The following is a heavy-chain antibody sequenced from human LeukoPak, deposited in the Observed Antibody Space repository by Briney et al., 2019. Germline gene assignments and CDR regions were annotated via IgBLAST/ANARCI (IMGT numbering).Heavy chain of an antibody. CDR1: GGIFSSYA. Sequence: SVKVSCKASGGIFSSYAISWVRQAPGQGLEWMVGIIPIFGTANYAQKFQGRVTITADESTSTAYMELSSLRSEDTAVYYCARDQMKYYDFGMDIWGQGTTVTVSS. V-gene: IGHV1-69*13. D-gene: IGHD3-3*01. CDR2: IIPIFGTA. J-gene: IGHJ6*02. CDR3: ARDQMKYYDFGMDI.